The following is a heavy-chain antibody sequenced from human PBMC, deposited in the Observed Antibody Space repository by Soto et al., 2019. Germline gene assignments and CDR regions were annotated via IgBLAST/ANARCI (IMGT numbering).Heavy chain of an antibody. V-gene: IGHV1-8*01. CDR2: MNPNCGNT. CDR1: GYTFTSYD. D-gene: IGHD4-17*01. CDR3: ARALVYGDYADY. Sequence: GASVKVSCKASGYTFTSYDINRVRQATGQGLEWMGWMNPNCGNTGYAQKFQGRVTMTRNTSISTAYMELSSLRSEDTAVYYCARALVYGDYADYWGQGTLVTVSS. J-gene: IGHJ4*02.